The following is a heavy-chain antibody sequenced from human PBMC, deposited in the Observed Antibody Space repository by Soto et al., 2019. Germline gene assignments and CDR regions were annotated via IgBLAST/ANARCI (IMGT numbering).Heavy chain of an antibody. D-gene: IGHD2-21*02. CDR2: IYYSGST. CDR1: GVSISISSYY. Sequence: TVSGVSISISSYYWGWIRQPAGKGLEWIVSIYYSGSTYYNPSLKSRVTISVETSKNQFSLKLSSVTAADTAVYYCARRAVVVTGYYYGMDVWGQGTTVTVYS. CDR3: ARRAVVVTGYYYGMDV. V-gene: IGHV4-39*01. J-gene: IGHJ6*02.